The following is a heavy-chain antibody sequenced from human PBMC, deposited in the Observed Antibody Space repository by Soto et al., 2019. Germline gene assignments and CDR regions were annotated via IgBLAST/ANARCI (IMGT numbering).Heavy chain of an antibody. CDR2: ISGSGGST. CDR3: ANPLYGSGSYYTSNPFGSTSPSYGMDV. J-gene: IGHJ6*02. CDR1: GFTFSSYA. Sequence: PGGSLRLCCAASGFTFSSYAMSWVRQAPGKGLEWVSAISGSGGSTYYADSVKGRFTISRDNSKNTLYLQMNSLRAEDTAVYYCANPLYGSGSYYTSNPFGSTSPSYGMDVWGQGTTVTVSS. D-gene: IGHD3-10*01. V-gene: IGHV3-23*01.